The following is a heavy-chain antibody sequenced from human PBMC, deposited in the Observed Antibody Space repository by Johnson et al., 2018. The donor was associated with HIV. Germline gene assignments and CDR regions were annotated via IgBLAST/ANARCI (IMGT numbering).Heavy chain of an antibody. D-gene: IGHD4-23*01. J-gene: IGHJ3*02. CDR2: IYSGGST. Sequence: VQLVESGGGVVQPGRSLRLSCAASGFTFDDYDMSWVRQAPGKGLEWVSVIYSGGSTYYADSVKGRFTISRDESKNTLYLQMNSLRAEDTAVYYCAKDQAAVGTGEYAFDIWGQGTVVTV. CDR1: GFTFDDYD. CDR3: AKDQAAVGTGEYAFDI. V-gene: IGHV3-66*01.